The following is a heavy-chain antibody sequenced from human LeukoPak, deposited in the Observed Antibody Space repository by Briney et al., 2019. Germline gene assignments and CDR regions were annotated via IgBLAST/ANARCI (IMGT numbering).Heavy chain of an antibody. D-gene: IGHD5-12*01. V-gene: IGHV1-69*04. CDR3: ATLGPYSGYDTAFDY. J-gene: IGHJ4*02. CDR2: IIPILGIA. Sequence: ASVKVSCKASGGTFSSYAISWVRQAPGQGLEWMGRIIPILGIANYAQKFQGRVTITRDTSASTAYMELSSLRSEDTAVYYCATLGPYSGYDTAFDYWGQGTLVTVSS. CDR1: GGTFSSYA.